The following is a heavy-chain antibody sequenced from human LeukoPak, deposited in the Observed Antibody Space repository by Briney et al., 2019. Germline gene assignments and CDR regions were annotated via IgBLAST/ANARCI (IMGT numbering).Heavy chain of an antibody. D-gene: IGHD6-19*01. Sequence: GRSLRLSCAASGFTFSSNAIHWVRQAPGKGLEWVAEISYDGGNTYYADSVKGRFTISRDNSKNTLYLQMNSLRAEDTAVYYCAKEGSGIHFDYWGQGTLVTVSS. CDR2: ISYDGGNT. CDR1: GFTFSSNA. CDR3: AKEGSGIHFDY. V-gene: IGHV3-30-3*01. J-gene: IGHJ4*02.